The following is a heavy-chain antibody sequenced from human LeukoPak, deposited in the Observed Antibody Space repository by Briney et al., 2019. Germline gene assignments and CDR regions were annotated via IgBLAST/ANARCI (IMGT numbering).Heavy chain of an antibody. D-gene: IGHD5-24*01. CDR1: GFTFDDYA. CDR2: ISWNSGSI. V-gene: IGHV3-9*03. Sequence: PGGSLRLSCAASGFTFDDYAMHWVRQAPGKGLEWVSGISWNSGSIGYADSVKGRFTISRDNAKNSLYLQMNSLRAEDMALYYCAREMATPFPSHPGRGDAFDIWGQGTMVTVSS. CDR3: AREMATPFPSHPGRGDAFDI. J-gene: IGHJ3*02.